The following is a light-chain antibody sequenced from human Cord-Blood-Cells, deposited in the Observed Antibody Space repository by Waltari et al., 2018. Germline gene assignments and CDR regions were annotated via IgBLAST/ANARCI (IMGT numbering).Light chain of an antibody. Sequence: EIVLTHSPGTLTLSPAARATLSCTASQSVSSSYLAWYQQQPGQAPRLLIYGASSRATGIPDRFSGSGCGTDFTLTMSRLGPEDFAVYYCQQYGSAPLTFGGGTKVEIK. CDR2: GAS. J-gene: IGKJ4*01. V-gene: IGKV3-20*01. CDR1: QSVSSSY. CDR3: QQYGSAPLT.